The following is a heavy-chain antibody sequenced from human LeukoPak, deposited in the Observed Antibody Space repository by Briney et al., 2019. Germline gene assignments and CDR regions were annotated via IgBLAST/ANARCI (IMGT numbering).Heavy chain of an antibody. D-gene: IGHD4-23*01. CDR1: GFTFSSYS. CDR3: ARDRNYGGNSVPDAFDI. CDR2: ISSNSSYR. Sequence: GGSLRLSCAASGFTFSSYSMNWVRQAPGKGLEWVSSISSNSSYRYYGDSVKGRFTISRDNAKNSLYLQMNSLRAEDTAVYYCARDRNYGGNSVPDAFDIWGQGTMVTVSS. V-gene: IGHV3-21*01. J-gene: IGHJ3*02.